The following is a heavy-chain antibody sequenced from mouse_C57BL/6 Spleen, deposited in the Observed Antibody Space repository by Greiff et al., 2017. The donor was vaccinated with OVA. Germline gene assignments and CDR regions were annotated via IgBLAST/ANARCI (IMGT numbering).Heavy chain of an antibody. Sequence: VQLKESGGGLVKPGGSLKLSCAASGFTFSDYGMHWVRQAPEKGLEWVAYISSGSSTIYYADTVKGRFTISRDNAKNTLFLQMTSLRSEDTAMYYCARRDYYGSSHYYAMDYWGQGTSVTVSS. J-gene: IGHJ4*01. D-gene: IGHD1-1*01. CDR2: ISSGSSTI. V-gene: IGHV5-17*01. CDR3: ARRDYYGSSHYYAMDY. CDR1: GFTFSDYG.